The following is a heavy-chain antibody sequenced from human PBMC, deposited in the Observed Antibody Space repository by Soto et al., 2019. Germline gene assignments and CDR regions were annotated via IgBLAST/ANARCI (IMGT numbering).Heavy chain of an antibody. CDR1: SGPSSSHN. Sequence: QVQLQQSGPGLVKPSETLSLTCSVSSGPSSSHNWGWIRQPPGRGLEWIGYVYSTGGTSYNPSLKSRVTISADTSTNHTSLTLTSVPAADTDVYYCVRQGIGNLHGLVDVWGQGTTVSVSS. V-gene: IGHV4-59*08. CDR3: VRQGIGNLHGLVDV. D-gene: IGHD1-1*01. CDR2: VYSTGGT. J-gene: IGHJ6*02.